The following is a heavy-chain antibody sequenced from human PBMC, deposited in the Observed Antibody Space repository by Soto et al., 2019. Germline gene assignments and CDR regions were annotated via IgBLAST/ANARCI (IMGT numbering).Heavy chain of an antibody. Sequence: QVQLVQSGAEVKKPGSSVKVSCKASGGTFSSYAISWVRQAPGQGLEWMGGIIPIFGTANYAQKFQGRVTITADKSTSTAYMELSSLRSEDTAVYYCARGGVVTNGGLPHYFDYWGQGTLVTVSS. CDR1: GGTFSSYA. J-gene: IGHJ4*02. CDR2: IIPIFGTA. CDR3: ARGGVVTNGGLPHYFDY. D-gene: IGHD7-27*01. V-gene: IGHV1-69*06.